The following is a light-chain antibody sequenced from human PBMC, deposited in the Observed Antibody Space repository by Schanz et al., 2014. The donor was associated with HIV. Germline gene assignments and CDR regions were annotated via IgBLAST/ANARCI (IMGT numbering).Light chain of an antibody. CDR1: SSKKGNKN. V-gene: IGLV1-51*01. Sequence: QSVLTQPPSGGGDPRQKVKKKRKGSSSKKGNKNGLSSPPPPGTAPKLLIYDSNKRPSGIPDRFSGSKSGTSATLGITGLQTGDEADYYCVTCPFFLSAGVFGGGTKLTVL. CDR2: DSN. CDR3: VTCPFFLSAGV. J-gene: IGLJ3*02.